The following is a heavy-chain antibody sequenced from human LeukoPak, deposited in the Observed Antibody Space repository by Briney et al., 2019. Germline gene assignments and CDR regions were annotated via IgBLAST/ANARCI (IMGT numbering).Heavy chain of an antibody. D-gene: IGHD3-22*01. CDR1: GVSFSGYY. CDR3: ARALGPRYYDSSGLRVFDY. Sequence: PSETLSLTCAVYGVSFSGYYWSWIRQPPGKGLEWIGEINHSGSTNYNPSLKSRVTISVDTSKNQFSPKLSSVTAADTAVYYCARALGPRYYDSSGLRVFDYWGQGTLVTVSS. CDR2: INHSGST. V-gene: IGHV4-34*01. J-gene: IGHJ4*02.